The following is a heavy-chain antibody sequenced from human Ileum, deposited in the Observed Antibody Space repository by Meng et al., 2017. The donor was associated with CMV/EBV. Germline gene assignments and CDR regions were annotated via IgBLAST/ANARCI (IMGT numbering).Heavy chain of an antibody. CDR1: GCTLSTYH. CDR3: ARVLVAGRAEYHY. J-gene: IGHJ4*02. D-gene: IGHD6-19*01. CDR2: INPTNGGT. Sequence: QVHLVQSGAEVKKPGASVKVSCKASGCTLSTYHMHWLRQAPGQGLEWMGVINPTNGGTDYAQQFQGRVTMTTDTSTNTVYLELSSLTSDDTAVYYCARVLVAGRAEYHYWGQGTLVTVSS. V-gene: IGHV1-46*01.